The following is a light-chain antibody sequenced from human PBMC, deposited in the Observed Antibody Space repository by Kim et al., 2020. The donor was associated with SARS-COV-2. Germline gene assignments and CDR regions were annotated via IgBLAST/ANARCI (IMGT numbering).Light chain of an antibody. J-gene: IGKJ1*01. CDR1: QSISSW. CDR3: QQYNTNSRS. V-gene: IGKV1-5*03. CDR2: KAS. Sequence: ASVGDTVTITCRASQSISSWLAWYQQKPGKAPKLLIYKASSLERGVPSRFSGSGSGTGFTLTISSLQPDDIATYYCQQYNTNSRSFGQGTKVDIK.